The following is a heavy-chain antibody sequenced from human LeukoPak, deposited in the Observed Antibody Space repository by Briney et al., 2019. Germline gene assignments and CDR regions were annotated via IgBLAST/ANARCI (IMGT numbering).Heavy chain of an antibody. CDR3: ARGRYYDSSGYYYFDY. J-gene: IGHJ4*02. D-gene: IGHD3-22*01. V-gene: IGHV4-34*01. CDR1: GGSFSGYY. CDR2: INHSGST. Sequence: PSETLSLTCAVYGGSFSGYYWSWIRQPPGKGLERIGEINHSGSTNYNPSLKSRVTISVDTSKNQFSLKLSSVTAADTAVYYCARGRYYDSSGYYYFDYWGQGTLVTVSS.